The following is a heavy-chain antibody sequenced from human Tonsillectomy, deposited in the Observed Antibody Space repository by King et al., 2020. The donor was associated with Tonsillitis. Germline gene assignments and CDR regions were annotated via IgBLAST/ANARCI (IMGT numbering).Heavy chain of an antibody. D-gene: IGHD6-19*01. V-gene: IGHV3-30*18. CDR1: GFTFSSYG. J-gene: IGHJ4*02. CDR2: ISYDGSNK. Sequence: QVQLVESGGGVVQPGRSLRLSCAASGFTFSSYGMHWVRQAPGKGLEWVAVISYDGSNKYYADSVKGRFTISRDNSKNTLYLQMNSLRAEDTAVYYCAKDAIAVARHDARRTPNYFDYWGQGTLVTVSS. CDR3: AKDAIAVARHDARRTPNYFDY.